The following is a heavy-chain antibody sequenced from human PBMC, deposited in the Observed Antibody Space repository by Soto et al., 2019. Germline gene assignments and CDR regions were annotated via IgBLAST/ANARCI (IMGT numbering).Heavy chain of an antibody. D-gene: IGHD5-12*01. CDR2: ISSSSRTI. J-gene: IGHJ4*02. V-gene: IGHV3-48*02. Sequence: EVQLVDSGGGLVQPGGSLRLSCAASGFTFSSYTMNWVRQAPGKGLEWISYISSSSRTIYYADSVKGRFTISRDNAQNSLYLQMTRLRDEDTAVYYCARGPIRALDYWGQGTLVTVSS. CDR1: GFTFSSYT. CDR3: ARGPIRALDY.